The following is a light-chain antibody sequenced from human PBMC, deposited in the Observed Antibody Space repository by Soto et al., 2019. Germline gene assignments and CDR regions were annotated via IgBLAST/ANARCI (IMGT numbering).Light chain of an antibody. CDR3: QSYDSSLSVHYV. J-gene: IGLJ1*01. CDR1: SSNIGAGYD. Sequence: QSVLTQPPSVSGAPGQRVTISCTGSSSNIGAGYDEHWYQQLPGTAPKLLIYGNSNRPSGVPDRFSGSKSGTSASLAITGLQAEDEADYYCQSYDSSLSVHYVFGTGTKLTVL. V-gene: IGLV1-40*01. CDR2: GNS.